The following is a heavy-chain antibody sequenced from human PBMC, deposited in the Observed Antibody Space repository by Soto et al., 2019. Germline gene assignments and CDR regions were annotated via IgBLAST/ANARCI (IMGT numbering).Heavy chain of an antibody. Sequence: GGSLRLSCAASGFTFDDYAMHWVRQAPGKGLEWVSGISWNSCSIGYADSVKGRFTISRDNAKNSLYLQMNSLRAEDTALYYCAKAGSGSYYSSYGMDVWGQGTTVTVSS. CDR2: ISWNSCSI. CDR3: AKAGSGSYYSSYGMDV. CDR1: GFTFDDYA. J-gene: IGHJ6*02. D-gene: IGHD1-26*01. V-gene: IGHV3-9*01.